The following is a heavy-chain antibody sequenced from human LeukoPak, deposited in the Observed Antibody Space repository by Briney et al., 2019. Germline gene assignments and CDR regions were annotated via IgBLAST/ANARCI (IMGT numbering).Heavy chain of an antibody. CDR2: INHSGGT. CDR1: GGSLSGSA. V-gene: IGHV4-34*01. D-gene: IGHD3-16*01. Sequence: PPETPCPTRALSGGSLSGSARSGIRQPPGKGLEWIGDINHSGGTSYSPSLKSRVTISVDTSKHQCYLNLNSVTAADTAVYFCARVSVSEPIDRWGQGTLVTVSS. J-gene: IGHJ5*02. CDR3: ARVSVSEPIDR.